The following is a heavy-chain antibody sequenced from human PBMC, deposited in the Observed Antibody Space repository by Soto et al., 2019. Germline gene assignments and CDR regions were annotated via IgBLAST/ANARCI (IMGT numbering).Heavy chain of an antibody. CDR2: INAGNGNT. J-gene: IGHJ4*02. Sequence: ASVKVSCKASGYTFTSYAMHWVRQTPGQRLEWMGWINAGNGNTKYSQKFQGRVTITRDTSASTAYMELSSLRAEDTALYYCAKDWGRYCSGGTCHLFDHWGQGTQVTVSS. D-gene: IGHD2-15*01. CDR3: AKDWGRYCSGGTCHLFDH. V-gene: IGHV1-3*01. CDR1: GYTFTSYA.